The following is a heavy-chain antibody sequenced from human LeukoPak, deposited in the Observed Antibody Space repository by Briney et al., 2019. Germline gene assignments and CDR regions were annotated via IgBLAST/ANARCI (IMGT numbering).Heavy chain of an antibody. CDR1: GGSFSGYY. D-gene: IGHD3-3*01. Sequence: SETLSLTCAVYGGSFSGYYWSWIRQPPGKGLEWIGEINHSGSTNYNPSLKSRATISVDTSKNQFSLKLSSVTAADTAVYYCARGPWYFSGNGIRRRDFDYWGQGTLVTVSS. CDR2: INHSGST. J-gene: IGHJ4*02. CDR3: ARGPWYFSGNGIRRRDFDY. V-gene: IGHV4-34*01.